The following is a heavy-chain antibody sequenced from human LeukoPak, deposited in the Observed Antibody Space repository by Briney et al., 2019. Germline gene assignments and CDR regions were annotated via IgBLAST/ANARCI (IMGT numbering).Heavy chain of an antibody. J-gene: IGHJ5*02. CDR1: GGSISSYY. CDR3: ARDLYPPRRIAAESGPGWFDP. CDR2: IYTSGST. Sequence: SETLSLTCTVSGGSISSYYWSWIRQPAGKGLEWIGRIYTSGSTNYNPSLKSRVTMSVDTSKNQFSLKLSSATAADTAVYYCARDLYPPRRIAAESGPGWFDPWGQGTLVTVSS. V-gene: IGHV4-4*07. D-gene: IGHD6-13*01.